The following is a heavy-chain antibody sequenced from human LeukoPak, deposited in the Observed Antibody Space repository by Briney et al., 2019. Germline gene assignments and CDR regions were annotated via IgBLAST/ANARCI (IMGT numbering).Heavy chain of an antibody. Sequence: PSETLSLTCAVYGGSLSGYYWSWIRQPPGKGLEWIGEINHSGSTNYNPSLKSRVTISVDTSKNQFSLKLSSVTAADTAVYYCARGPPTYDSSGRYNWFDPWGQGTLVTVSS. CDR1: GGSLSGYY. J-gene: IGHJ5*02. CDR3: ARGPPTYDSSGRYNWFDP. D-gene: IGHD3-22*01. CDR2: INHSGST. V-gene: IGHV4-34*01.